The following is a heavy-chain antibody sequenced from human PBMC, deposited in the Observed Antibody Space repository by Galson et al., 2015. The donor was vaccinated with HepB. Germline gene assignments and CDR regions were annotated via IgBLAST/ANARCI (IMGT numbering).Heavy chain of an antibody. CDR1: GYKFTNYG. Sequence: SVKVSCKASGYKFTNYGINWVRQAPGQGLEWMGWISSYNGNTNYAQKFQGRVTMTTDTSTSTAYMELRSLRSDDTAVYYCARDHTVTTKNWFDHWGQGTLVTVSS. J-gene: IGHJ5*02. V-gene: IGHV1-18*01. CDR2: ISSYNGNT. D-gene: IGHD4-17*01. CDR3: ARDHTVTTKNWFDH.